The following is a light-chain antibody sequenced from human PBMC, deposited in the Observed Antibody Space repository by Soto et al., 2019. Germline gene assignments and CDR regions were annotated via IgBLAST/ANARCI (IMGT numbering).Light chain of an antibody. CDR2: GNN. Sequence: QLVMTQPPSEAGAPGQRVTIPCTGSSSNIGAGYDVHWYQQLPGTAPKLLIYGNNNRPSGVPDRFSGSKSGTSASLAITGLQAEDEADYYCQSYDSSLRGSVFGGGTKVTVL. CDR1: SSNIGAGYD. V-gene: IGLV1-40*01. J-gene: IGLJ2*01. CDR3: QSYDSSLRGSV.